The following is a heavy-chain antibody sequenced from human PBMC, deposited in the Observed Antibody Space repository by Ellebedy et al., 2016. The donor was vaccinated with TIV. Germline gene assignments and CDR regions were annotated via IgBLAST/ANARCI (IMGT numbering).Heavy chain of an antibody. D-gene: IGHD3-10*01. J-gene: IGHJ4*02. CDR3: ARGLESYWLDY. CDR1: GYTFTRYY. V-gene: IGHV1-46*04. CDR2: VNPSGGST. Sequence: AASVKVSCKASGYTFTRYYMHWARQAPGQGLEWMGIVNPSGGSTSYAQKLQGRATMTRNTSISTAYMELSSLRSEDTAVYYCARGLESYWLDYWGQGTLVTVSS.